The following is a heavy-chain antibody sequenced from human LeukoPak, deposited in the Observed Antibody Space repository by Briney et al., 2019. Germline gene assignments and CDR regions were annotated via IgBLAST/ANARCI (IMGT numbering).Heavy chain of an antibody. Sequence: SETLSLTCTVSGGSISSYYWSWIRQPPGKGLEWIGYIYYSGSTNYNPSLKSRVTISVDTSKNQFSLKLSSVTAADTAVYYCARTGHGSGRWFDPWGQGTLVTVSS. J-gene: IGHJ5*02. CDR2: IYYSGST. V-gene: IGHV4-59*08. D-gene: IGHD3-10*01. CDR1: GGSISSYY. CDR3: ARTGHGSGRWFDP.